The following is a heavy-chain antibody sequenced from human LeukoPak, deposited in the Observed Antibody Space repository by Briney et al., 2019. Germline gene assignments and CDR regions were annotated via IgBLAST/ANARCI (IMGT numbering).Heavy chain of an antibody. CDR1: GFTFSSYE. CDR2: IDSSGSTI. D-gene: IGHD4/OR15-4a*01. Sequence: GGSLRLSCAASGFTFSSYEMNWVRQAPGKGLEWVSYIDSSGSTIHYADSVKGRFTISRDNAKNSLYLQMNSLRAEDTAVYYCARRAGAYSHPYDYWGQGTLVTVSS. V-gene: IGHV3-48*03. CDR3: ARRAGAYSHPYDY. J-gene: IGHJ4*02.